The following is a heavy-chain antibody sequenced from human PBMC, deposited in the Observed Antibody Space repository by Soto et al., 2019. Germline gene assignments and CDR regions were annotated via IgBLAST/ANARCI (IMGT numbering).Heavy chain of an antibody. Sequence: QVQLVESGGGVVQPGRSLRLSCAASGFTFSSYAMHWVRQAPGKGLEWVAVISYDGSNKYYADSVKGRFTISSDNSKNPLYLQLNSLRAEDTAVYYCARDKRDLRFLEWSYYFDYWGQGTLVTVSS. CDR3: ARDKRDLRFLEWSYYFDY. V-gene: IGHV3-30-3*01. CDR2: ISYDGSNK. D-gene: IGHD3-3*01. J-gene: IGHJ4*02. CDR1: GFTFSSYA.